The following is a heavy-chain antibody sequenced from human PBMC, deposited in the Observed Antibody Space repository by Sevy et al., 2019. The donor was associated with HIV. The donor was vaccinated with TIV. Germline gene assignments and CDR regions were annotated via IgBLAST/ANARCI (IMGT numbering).Heavy chain of an antibody. D-gene: IGHD3-9*01. CDR3: ARRPHYDIFTFDL. CDR1: GFHFSAYA. V-gene: IGHV3-23*01. CDR2: ISAGGGSI. J-gene: IGHJ4*02. Sequence: GGSLRLSCEASGFHFSAYAMAWVRQAPGKGLEWVSAISAGGGSIYYAGSVKGRFTISRDNSEKTLYLQMNSLGAADTAIYYCARRPHYDIFTFDLWGQGTLVTVS.